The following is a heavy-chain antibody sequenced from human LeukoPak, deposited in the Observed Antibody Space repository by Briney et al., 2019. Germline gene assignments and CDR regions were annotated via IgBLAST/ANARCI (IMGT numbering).Heavy chain of an antibody. CDR3: ARVGSSSGNEYYYYYMDV. D-gene: IGHD6-19*01. CDR1: GGTFSSYA. Sequence: ASVKVSCKASGGTFSSYAISWVRQAPGQGLEWMGGIIPIFGTANYAQKFQGRVTITTDESTSTAYMELSSLRSEDTAVYYCARVGSSSGNEYYYYYMDVWGKGTTVTVSS. V-gene: IGHV1-69*05. CDR2: IIPIFGTA. J-gene: IGHJ6*03.